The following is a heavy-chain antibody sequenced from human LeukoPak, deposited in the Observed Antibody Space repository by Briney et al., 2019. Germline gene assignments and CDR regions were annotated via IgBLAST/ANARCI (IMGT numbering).Heavy chain of an antibody. CDR1: GGTFSSYA. D-gene: IGHD4-17*01. V-gene: IGHV1-69*13. CDR2: IIPIFGTA. Sequence: ASVKVSCKASGGTFSSYAISWVRQAPGQGLEWMGGIIPIFGTANYAQKFQGRVTITADESTSTAYMELSSLRSEDTAVYYCTTDPDYGDYVSSSWGQGTLVTVSS. CDR3: TTDPDYGDYVSSS. J-gene: IGHJ4*02.